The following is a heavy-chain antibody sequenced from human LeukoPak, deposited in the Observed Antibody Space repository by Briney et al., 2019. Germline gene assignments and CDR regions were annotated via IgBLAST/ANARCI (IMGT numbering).Heavy chain of an antibody. CDR2: ISGSGGST. D-gene: IGHD2-21*01. Sequence: GGSLRLSCAASGFTFSNYAMTWVRQAPGKGLEWVSAISGSGGSTYYADSVRGRFTISRDNSKNTLYLQMNSLRAEDTAIYYCAEEGENYAFDIWGQGTMVTVSS. J-gene: IGHJ3*02. CDR3: AEEGENYAFDI. V-gene: IGHV3-23*01. CDR1: GFTFSNYA.